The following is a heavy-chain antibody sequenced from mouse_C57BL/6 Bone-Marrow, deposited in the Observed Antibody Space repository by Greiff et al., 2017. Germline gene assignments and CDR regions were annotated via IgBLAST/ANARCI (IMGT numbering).Heavy chain of an antibody. D-gene: IGHD4-1*01. Sequence: VQLQQSGAELVRPGASVKLSCPASGFNIKDDYMPWVKQRPAQGLEWIGWIDPEYGDTEYASTFQGTATITADTSSNTAYLQLSSLTSEDTAVYYCTRLGPFDDGGQGTTLTVAS. J-gene: IGHJ2*01. V-gene: IGHV14-4*01. CDR1: GFNIKDDY. CDR2: IDPEYGDT. CDR3: TRLGPFDD.